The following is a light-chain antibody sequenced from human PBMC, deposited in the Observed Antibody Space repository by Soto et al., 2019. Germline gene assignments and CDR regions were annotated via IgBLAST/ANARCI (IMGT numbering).Light chain of an antibody. Sequence: EIVLTQSPATLSLSPGERATLSCRASQSVSSYLAWYQRKPGQAPRLLIYGASSRATGIPDRFSGSGSGTDFTLTISRLEPEDFAVYYCQQYKTFGQGTRLEIK. V-gene: IGKV3-20*01. CDR1: QSVSSY. CDR2: GAS. CDR3: QQYKT. J-gene: IGKJ5*01.